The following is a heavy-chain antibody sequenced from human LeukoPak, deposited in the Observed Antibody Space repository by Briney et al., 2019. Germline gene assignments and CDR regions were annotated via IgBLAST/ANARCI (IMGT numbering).Heavy chain of an antibody. CDR1: GGSISSGSYY. CDR3: ARVGPVVPAADYYYYMDV. CDR2: IYTSGST. V-gene: IGHV4-61*02. D-gene: IGHD2-2*01. J-gene: IGHJ6*03. Sequence: SETLSLTCTVSGGSISSGSYYWSWIRQPAGKGLEWIGRIYTSGSTNYNPSLKSRVTMSVDTSKNQFSLKLSSVTAADTAVYYCARVGPVVPAADYYYYMDVWGKGTTVTVSS.